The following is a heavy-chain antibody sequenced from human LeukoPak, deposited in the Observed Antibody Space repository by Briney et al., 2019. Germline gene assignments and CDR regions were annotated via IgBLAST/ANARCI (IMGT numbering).Heavy chain of an antibody. V-gene: IGHV1-2*06. CDR1: GYTFTAYY. D-gene: IGHD3-22*01. CDR3: ARVRDSTGYYHRDAFNI. J-gene: IGHJ3*02. CDR2: INPHSGDA. Sequence: ASVKVSCKASGYTFTAYYMHWVRQAPGQGLEWMGRINPHSGDANYAQKFQGRVTMTRNTSISTAYLELSRLRSDDTAVYFCARVRDSTGYYHRDAFNICGEGTLVTASS.